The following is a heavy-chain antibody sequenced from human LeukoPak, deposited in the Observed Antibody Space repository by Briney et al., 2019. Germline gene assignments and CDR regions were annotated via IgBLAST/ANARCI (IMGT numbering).Heavy chain of an antibody. J-gene: IGHJ4*02. D-gene: IGHD3-16*02. CDR2: INHSGTT. V-gene: IGHV4-34*01. CDR3: ASHYSSGSYRYTGSFDS. Sequence: SETLSVTCAVYGGSFSDYYWSWIRQPPGKGLEWIGEINHSGTTNYSPSLKSRVSISVDTSKNQFSLKLNSVTAADAAMYYCASHYSSGSYRYTGSFDSWGQGMLVNVSS. CDR1: GGSFSDYY.